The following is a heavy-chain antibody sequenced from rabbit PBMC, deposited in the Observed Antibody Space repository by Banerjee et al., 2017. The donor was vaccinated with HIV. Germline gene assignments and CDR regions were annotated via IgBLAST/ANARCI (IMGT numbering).Heavy chain of an antibody. Sequence: QEQLVESGGGLVQPEGSLTLTCKASGFSFSDRDVMCWVRQAPGKGLEWIACINAATAKPVYATWAKGRFTISKTSSTTVTLQVTSLAAADTATYFCARDLSGAVGWNFFLWGPGTLVTVS. D-gene: IGHD1-1*01. CDR3: ARDLSGAVGWNFFL. J-gene: IGHJ6*01. V-gene: IGHV1S45*01. CDR1: GFSFSDRDV. CDR2: INAATAKP.